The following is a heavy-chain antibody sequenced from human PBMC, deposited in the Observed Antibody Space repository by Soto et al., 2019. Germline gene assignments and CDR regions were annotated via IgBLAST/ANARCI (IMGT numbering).Heavy chain of an antibody. CDR2: ISYDGSNK. CDR1: GFTFSSYG. CDR3: AKDGKEDDNWNYALDY. J-gene: IGHJ4*02. D-gene: IGHD1-7*01. V-gene: IGHV3-30*18. Sequence: GGSLRLSCAASGFTFSSYGMHWVRQAPGKGLEWVAVISYDGSNKYYADSVKGRFTISRDNSKNTLYLQMNSLRAEDTAVYYCAKDGKEDDNWNYALDYWGQGTLVTVSS.